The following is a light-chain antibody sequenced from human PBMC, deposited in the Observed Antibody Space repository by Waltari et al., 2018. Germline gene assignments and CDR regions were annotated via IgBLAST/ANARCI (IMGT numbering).Light chain of an antibody. CDR3: AAWDDSVSGPV. J-gene: IGLJ2*01. Sequence: QSVLTQPPSASGTPGQRVTISCSGSSSTIGNYNVIWYQQLPGMAPKLLIYSSNQRPSGVPDRFSGSKSGTSASRVIGGRRSEDEADYYCAAWDDSVSGPVVGGGTKVTVL. CDR1: SSTIGNYN. CDR2: SSN. V-gene: IGLV1-47*02.